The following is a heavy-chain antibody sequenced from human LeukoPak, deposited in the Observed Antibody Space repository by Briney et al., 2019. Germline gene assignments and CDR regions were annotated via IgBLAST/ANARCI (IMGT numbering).Heavy chain of an antibody. D-gene: IGHD5-18*01. Sequence: PSETLSLTCAVYGGSFSGYYWSWIRQPPGKGLEWIGEINHSGSTNYNPSLKSRVTISVDTSKNQFSLKLSSVTAADTAVYYCARQNQPKRGYLSRNYYYYYMDVWGKGTTVTVSS. V-gene: IGHV4-34*01. CDR1: GGSFSGYY. CDR3: ARQNQPKRGYLSRNYYYYYMDV. CDR2: INHSGST. J-gene: IGHJ6*03.